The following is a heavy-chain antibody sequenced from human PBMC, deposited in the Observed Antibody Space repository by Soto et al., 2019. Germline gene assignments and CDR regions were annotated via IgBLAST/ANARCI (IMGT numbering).Heavy chain of an antibody. J-gene: IGHJ6*02. CDR3: TRDLTGYAMDV. CDR2: ISLNLQTI. Sequence: PGGSLRLSCAASGFTFSSHSMNWVRQAPGKGLEWVSYISLNLQTIYYADSVKGRFTISRDNAKNSLYLQMNTLTAEDTAVYYCTRDLTGYAMDVWGQGTTVTVSS. V-gene: IGHV3-48*03. CDR1: GFTFSSHS. D-gene: IGHD2-2*01.